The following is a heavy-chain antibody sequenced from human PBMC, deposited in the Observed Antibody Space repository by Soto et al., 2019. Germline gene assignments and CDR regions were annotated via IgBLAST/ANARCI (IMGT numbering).Heavy chain of an antibody. V-gene: IGHV4-59*01. CDR1: GGSISSYY. CDR2: IYYSGST. Sequence: QVQLQESGPGLVKPSETLSLTCTVSGGSISSYYWSWIRQPPGKGLEWIGYIYYSGSTNYNPSLKSLVTISVDTSKNQFSLKMSSVTAADTAVYYCARLATRYYFDYWGQGTLVTVSS. J-gene: IGHJ4*02. CDR3: ARLATRYYFDY. D-gene: IGHD1-1*01.